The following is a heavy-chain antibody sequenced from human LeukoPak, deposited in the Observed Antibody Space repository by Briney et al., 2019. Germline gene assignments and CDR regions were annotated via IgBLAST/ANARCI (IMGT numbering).Heavy chain of an antibody. CDR2: IYDTGNT. CDR1: GDSMNGLS. Sequence: KSSETLSLTCTVSGDSMNGLSWSWIRQFPGKGLEWIEYIYDTGNTNTSPSLKSRVTLSVDTSKQQFSLRRSSVTAADTAVYYCARGVRVGFSSYYFDYWGQGTLVTASS. CDR3: ARGVRVGFSSYYFDY. D-gene: IGHD6-6*01. V-gene: IGHV4-59*11. J-gene: IGHJ4*02.